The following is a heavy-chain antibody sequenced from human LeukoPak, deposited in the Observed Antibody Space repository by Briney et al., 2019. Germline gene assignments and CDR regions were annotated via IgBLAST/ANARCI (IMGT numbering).Heavy chain of an antibody. V-gene: IGHV4-38-2*02. CDR2: IYHSGST. D-gene: IGHD6-19*01. Sequence: PSETLSLTCTVSGYSISSGYYWGWIRQPPGKGLEWIGSIYHSGSTYYNPSLKSRVTISVDTSKNQFSLKLSSVTAADTAVYYCARLAVAGTPDDYWGQGTLVTVSS. J-gene: IGHJ4*02. CDR3: ARLAVAGTPDDY. CDR1: GYSISSGYY.